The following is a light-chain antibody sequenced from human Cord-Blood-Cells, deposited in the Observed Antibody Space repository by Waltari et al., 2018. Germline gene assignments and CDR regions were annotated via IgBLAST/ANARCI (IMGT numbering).Light chain of an antibody. CDR1: QSISSW. CDR2: DAS. CDR3: QQYNSYSSLT. V-gene: IGKV1-5*01. J-gene: IGKJ4*01. Sequence: DIQMTQSPSTLSASVGDRVTIPCRASQSISSWLAWYQQKPGKAPKLLIYDASSLESGVPSRFSGSGSGTEFTLTISSLQPDDFATCYCQQYNSYSSLTFGGGTKVEIK.